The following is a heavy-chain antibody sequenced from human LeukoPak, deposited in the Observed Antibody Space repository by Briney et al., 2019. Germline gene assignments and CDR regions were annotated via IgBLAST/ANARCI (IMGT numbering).Heavy chain of an antibody. Sequence: GGSLRLSCAASGFTVSSYGMSWVRQAPGKGLEWVSIIYSGVTTYYADSVKGRFTISRDNAKNSLYLQMNSLSAEDTAVYLCARDYYYDSSGYIAAGDAIAFWRQEPMLTVSS. D-gene: IGHD3-22*01. V-gene: IGHV3-53*01. CDR2: IYSGVTT. J-gene: IGHJ3*01. CDR1: GFTVSSYG. CDR3: ARDYYYDSSGYIAAGDAIAF.